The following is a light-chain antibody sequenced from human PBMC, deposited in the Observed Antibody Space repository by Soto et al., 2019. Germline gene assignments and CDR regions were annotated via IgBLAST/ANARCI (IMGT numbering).Light chain of an antibody. CDR2: EIS. J-gene: IGKJ1*01. Sequence: EIVLTQSPGTLSLSPGERATLTCRASQSIDSRYLAWYQQKPGQAPRLLMSEISSRATGIPDRFSGSGSGTDVTLTVGRLEPEDFALYYCQHSSAFGQGTKVEIK. CDR1: QSIDSRY. V-gene: IGKV3-20*01. CDR3: QHSSA.